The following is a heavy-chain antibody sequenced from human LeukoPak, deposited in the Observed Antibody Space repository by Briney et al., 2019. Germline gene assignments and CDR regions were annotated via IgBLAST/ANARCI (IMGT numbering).Heavy chain of an antibody. CDR1: GFTFSSYE. V-gene: IGHV3-48*03. CDR2: ISQDGSSI. CDR3: ATISRTVVASFDY. J-gene: IGHJ4*02. D-gene: IGHD3-22*01. Sequence: GGSLRLSCAASGFTFSSYEMNWVRQAPGKGLQWVSYISQDGSSIFYADSVKGRFAISRDNAKNSLYLQMNSLGVEDTAVYYCATISRTVVASFDYWGQGTLVTVSS.